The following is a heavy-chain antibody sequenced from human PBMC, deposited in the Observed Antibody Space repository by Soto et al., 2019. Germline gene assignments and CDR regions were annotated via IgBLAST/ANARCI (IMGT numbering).Heavy chain of an antibody. CDR1: GVTFSSYA. J-gene: IGHJ6*02. CDR3: ARARDCSGTSCYTYFYYYGMDV. D-gene: IGHD2-2*02. CDR2: IIPIFGTA. Sequence: QVQLVQSGAEVKKPGSSVKVSCTASGVTFSSYAISWVRQAPGQGLEWMGGIIPIFGTANYAQKFRGRVTITADESTSTAYMDLGILISSETAVYDCARARDCSGTSCYTYFYYYGMDVWGPGTTGTVSS. V-gene: IGHV1-69*01.